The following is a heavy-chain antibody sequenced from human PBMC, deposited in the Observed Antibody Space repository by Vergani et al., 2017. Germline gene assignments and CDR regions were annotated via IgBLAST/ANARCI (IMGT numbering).Heavy chain of an antibody. J-gene: IGHJ4*02. CDR1: GFTFSSYS. CDR3: EWGIH. D-gene: IGHD1-26*01. CDR2: ISSSSSYI. V-gene: IGHV3-21*01. Sequence: EVQLVESGGGLVKPGGSLRLSCAASGFTFSSYSMNWVRQAPGKGLEWVSSISSSSSYIYYADSVKGRFTISRDNSKNTLYPQMSSLRAEDTAVYYCEWGIHWGQGTLVTVSS.